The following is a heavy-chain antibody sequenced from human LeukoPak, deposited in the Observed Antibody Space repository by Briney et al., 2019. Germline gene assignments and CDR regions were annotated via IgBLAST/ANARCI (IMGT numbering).Heavy chain of an antibody. V-gene: IGHV3-21*01. CDR3: ARDQGTYTDYDVDY. Sequence: GGSLRLSCVASGFSSRRYSMNWVRQAPGKGLEWVAYISYSSSFIYYADSVKGRFIITRDNAENSLFLQMNSLRAEDTAVYYCARDQGTYTDYDVDYWGQGTLVTVSS. D-gene: IGHD4-17*01. CDR2: ISYSSSFI. J-gene: IGHJ4*02. CDR1: GFSSRRYS.